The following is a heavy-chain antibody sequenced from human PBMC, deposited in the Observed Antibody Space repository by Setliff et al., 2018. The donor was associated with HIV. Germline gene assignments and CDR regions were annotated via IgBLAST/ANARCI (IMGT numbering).Heavy chain of an antibody. V-gene: IGHV4-4*02. CDR3: ARDLGGSGYPYNWFDP. Sequence: SETLSLTCAVSGGSISSSNWWSWVRQPPGKGLEGIGEIYHSGSTNYNPSLKSRVTISVDKSKNQFSLKLSSVTAADTAVYYCARDLGGSGYPYNWFDPWGQGTLVT. J-gene: IGHJ5*02. D-gene: IGHD3-22*01. CDR2: IYHSGST. CDR1: GGSISSSNW.